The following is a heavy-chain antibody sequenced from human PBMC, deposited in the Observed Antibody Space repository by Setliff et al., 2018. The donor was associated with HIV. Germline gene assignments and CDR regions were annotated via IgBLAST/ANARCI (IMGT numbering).Heavy chain of an antibody. Sequence: PSETLSLTCTVYGGSISGSNYVWGWIRQTPRKGLEWIATIHYSGSTYHNPSLKSRVTISVDTSKNQFSLKLSSVTAADTAVYYCASSQVTPWYYYGMDVWGQGTKVTVSS. V-gene: IGHV4-39*07. CDR1: GGSISGSNYV. CDR2: IHYSGST. D-gene: IGHD2-21*02. J-gene: IGHJ6*02. CDR3: ASSQVTPWYYYGMDV.